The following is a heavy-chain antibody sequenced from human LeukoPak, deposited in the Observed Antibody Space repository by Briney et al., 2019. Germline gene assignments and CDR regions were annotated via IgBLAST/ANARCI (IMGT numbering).Heavy chain of an antibody. CDR2: ISSSGRTI. Sequence: AGRSLRLSCAPSGFTFSSYEMNWVSQAPGKGLEWDSYISSSGRTIYYADSVKGRFTISRDNAKNSLYLQMNSLRAEDTAVYYCARGRSGGSYYYDSSGYYGGAPFDYWGQGTLVTVSS. V-gene: IGHV3-48*03. J-gene: IGHJ4*02. CDR1: GFTFSSYE. CDR3: ARGRSGGSYYYDSSGYYGGAPFDY. D-gene: IGHD3-22*01.